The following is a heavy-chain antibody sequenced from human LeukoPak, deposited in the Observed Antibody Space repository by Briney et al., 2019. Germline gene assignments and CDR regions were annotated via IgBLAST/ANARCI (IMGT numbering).Heavy chain of an antibody. CDR1: GFTFSSYG. Sequence: PGRSLRLSCAASGFTFSSYGMHWVRQAPGKGLEWVAVIWYDGSNNYYADSVKGRFTISRDHSKHPLYLQMNSLRAEDTAVYYCAKGCLRGGDCYLFDYWGQGTLVTVSS. V-gene: IGHV3-33*06. D-gene: IGHD2-21*02. CDR3: AKGCLRGGDCYLFDY. J-gene: IGHJ4*02. CDR2: IWYDGSNN.